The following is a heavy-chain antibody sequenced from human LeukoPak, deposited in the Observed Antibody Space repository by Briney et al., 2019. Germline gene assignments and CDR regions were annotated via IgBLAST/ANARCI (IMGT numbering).Heavy chain of an antibody. CDR1: SGSFSGYY. J-gene: IGHJ4*02. CDR2: INHSGST. V-gene: IGHV4-34*01. D-gene: IGHD1/OR15-1a*01. CDR3: ARGPGDREGEQFDY. Sequence: SETLSLTCAVYSGSFSGYYWSWIRQPPGKGLEWIGEINHSGSTNYNPSLKSRVTISVDTSKNQFSLKLSSVTAADTAVYYCARGPGDREGEQFDYWGQGTLVTVSS.